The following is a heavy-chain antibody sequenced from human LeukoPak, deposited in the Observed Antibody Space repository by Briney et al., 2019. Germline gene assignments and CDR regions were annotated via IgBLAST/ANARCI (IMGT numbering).Heavy chain of an antibody. D-gene: IGHD4-23*01. V-gene: IGHV4-39*07. CDR3: ARESYGGNSLHSDY. CDR1: GGSISSSSYY. Sequence: SETLSLTCTVSGGSISSSSYYWGWIRQPPGKGLEWIGSIYYSGSTYYNPSLKSRVTISVDTSKNQFSLKLSSVTAADTAVYYCARESYGGNSLHSDYWGQGTLVTVSS. CDR2: IYYSGST. J-gene: IGHJ4*02.